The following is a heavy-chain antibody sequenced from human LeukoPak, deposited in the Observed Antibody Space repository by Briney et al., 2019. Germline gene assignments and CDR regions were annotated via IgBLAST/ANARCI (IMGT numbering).Heavy chain of an antibody. CDR1: GFTFSMYS. CDR2: INDRGGYR. J-gene: IGHJ4*02. V-gene: IGHV3-23*01. Sequence: GGSLRLSCAASGFTFSMYSMAWVRQAPGKGLEWVSVINDRGGYRQDADSVKGRFTISRDNSKNTLFLQMNSLRAEDTAVYYCVRESDRGIEVADDFDYWGQGTLVTVSS. D-gene: IGHD6-19*01. CDR3: VRESDRGIEVADDFDY.